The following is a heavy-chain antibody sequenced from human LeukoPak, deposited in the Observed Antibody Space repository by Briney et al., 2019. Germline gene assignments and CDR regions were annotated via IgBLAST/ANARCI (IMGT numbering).Heavy chain of an antibody. J-gene: IGHJ1*01. D-gene: IGHD2-21*02. CDR3: TSWGDTTAEYFQR. Sequence: PGGSLRLSCAASGFTFSTYSMNWVRQAPGKGLEWVAHINPDGRDTYYVDSVKGRFTISRDNAENSMYLQMNSLRVEDTAVYYCTSWGDTTAEYFQRWGQGTLVTVSP. V-gene: IGHV3-7*01. CDR1: GFTFSTYS. CDR2: INPDGRDT.